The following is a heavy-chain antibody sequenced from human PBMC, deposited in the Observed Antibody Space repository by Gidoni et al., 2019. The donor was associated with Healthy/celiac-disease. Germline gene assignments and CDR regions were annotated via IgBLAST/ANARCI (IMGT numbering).Heavy chain of an antibody. CDR3: ARERIAAAVGDY. Sequence: QVQLVESGGGVVQPGRSLRLSCAASGFTFSSYGMHWVRQAPGKGLEWVAVIWYDGSNKYYADSVKGRVTISRDNSKNTLYLKMNSLRAEDTAVYYCARERIAAAVGDYWGQGTLVTVSS. CDR1: GFTFSSYG. D-gene: IGHD6-13*01. V-gene: IGHV3-33*01. J-gene: IGHJ4*02. CDR2: IWYDGSNK.